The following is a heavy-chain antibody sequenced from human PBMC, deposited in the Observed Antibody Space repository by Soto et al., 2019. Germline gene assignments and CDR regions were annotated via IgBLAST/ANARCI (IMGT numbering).Heavy chain of an antibody. CDR2: IYPGDSDT. V-gene: IGHV5-51*01. D-gene: IGHD2-15*01. J-gene: IGHJ6*02. CDR3: ARDRAPRYCSGGSCYTSDGMDV. CDR1: GYSFTSYW. Sequence: LKISCKGSGYSFTSYWIGWVRQMPGKGLEWMGIIYPGDSDTRYSPSFQGQVTISADKSISTAYLQWSSLKASGTAMYYCARDRAPRYCSGGSCYTSDGMDVWGQGTTVTVSS.